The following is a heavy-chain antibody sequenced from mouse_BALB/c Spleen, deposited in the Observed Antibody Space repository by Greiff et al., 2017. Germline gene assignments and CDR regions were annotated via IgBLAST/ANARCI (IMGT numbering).Heavy chain of an antibody. V-gene: IGHV1S34*01. CDR2: ISCYNGAT. CDR3: ARGYYRYDGRTGVYYFDY. CDR1: GYSFTGYY. Sequence: LVKTGASVKISCKASGYSFTGYYMHWVKQSHGKSLEWIGYISCYNGATSYNQKFKGKATFTVDTSSSTAYMQFNSLTSEDSAVYYCARGYYRYDGRTGVYYFDYWGQGTTLTVSS. D-gene: IGHD2-14*01. J-gene: IGHJ2*01.